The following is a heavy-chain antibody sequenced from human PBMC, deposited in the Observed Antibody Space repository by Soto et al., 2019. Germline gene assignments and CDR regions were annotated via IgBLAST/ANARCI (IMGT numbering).Heavy chain of an antibody. D-gene: IGHD2-15*01. CDR2: ISWNSGSI. Sequence: GGSLRLSCAASGFPFHNYAMHWVRQTPGGGLEWVSGISWNSGSIGYADSVKGRFLISRDNAKNSLSLQMNSLRAEDTALYYCAKDSRGRLFCSGGNCYPDAFDLWGQGTMVTVSS. CDR3: AKDSRGRLFCSGGNCYPDAFDL. V-gene: IGHV3-9*01. J-gene: IGHJ3*01. CDR1: GFPFHNYA.